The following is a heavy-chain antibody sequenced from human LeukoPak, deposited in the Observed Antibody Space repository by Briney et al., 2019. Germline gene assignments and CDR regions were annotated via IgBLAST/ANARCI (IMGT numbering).Heavy chain of an antibody. CDR3: ARDLGYCSGGSCYPHDY. Sequence: GGSLRLSCAASGFTFSSYSMNWVRQAPGKGLEWVSYISSSSSTIYYADSVKGRFTISRDNAKNSLYLQMNSLRAEDTTVYYCARDLGYCSGGSCYPHDYWGQGTLVTVSS. V-gene: IGHV3-48*01. CDR2: ISSSSSTI. J-gene: IGHJ4*02. CDR1: GFTFSSYS. D-gene: IGHD2-15*01.